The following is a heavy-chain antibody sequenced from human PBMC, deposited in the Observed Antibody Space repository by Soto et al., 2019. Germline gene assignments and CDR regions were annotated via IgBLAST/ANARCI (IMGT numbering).Heavy chain of an antibody. D-gene: IGHD5-18*01. CDR3: ARDVVFLVPPPRAGYYYSPSSVMDF. J-gene: IGHJ6*02. Sequence: GASVKVSCKASGYTFTSYGISWVRQAPGQGLEWMGWISAYNGNTNYAQKLQGRVTMTTDTSTSTAYMELRSLRSDDTAVYYCARDVVFLVPPPRAGYYYSPSSVMDFWAQGPTLPLSS. CDR2: ISAYNGNT. CDR1: GYTFTSYG. V-gene: IGHV1-18*01.